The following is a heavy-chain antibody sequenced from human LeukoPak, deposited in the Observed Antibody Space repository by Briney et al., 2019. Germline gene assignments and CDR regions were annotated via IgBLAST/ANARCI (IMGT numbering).Heavy chain of an antibody. D-gene: IGHD1-14*01. CDR1: GFTFDDYG. Sequence: PGGSLRLSCAASGFTFDDYGMSWVRQVPGKGLEWVSAISGSGGSTYYADSVKGRFTISRDNSKNTLYLQMNSLRAEDTAVYYCAKNLGNHLDYWGQGTLVTVSS. J-gene: IGHJ4*02. CDR3: AKNLGNHLDY. V-gene: IGHV3-23*01. CDR2: ISGSGGST.